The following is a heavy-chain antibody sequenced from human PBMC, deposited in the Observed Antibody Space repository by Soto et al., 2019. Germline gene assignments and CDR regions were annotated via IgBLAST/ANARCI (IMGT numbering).Heavy chain of an antibody. CDR2: IIPIFGTA. J-gene: IGHJ2*01. V-gene: IGHV1-69*13. Sequence: AASVKVSCKASGGTFSSYAISWVRQAPGQGLEWMGGIIPIFGTANYAQKFQGRVTITADESTSTAYMELSSLRSEDTAVYYRAKSTYVRRYFDLWGRGTLVTVSS. CDR1: GGTFSSYA. D-gene: IGHD3-16*01. CDR3: AKSTYVRRYFDL.